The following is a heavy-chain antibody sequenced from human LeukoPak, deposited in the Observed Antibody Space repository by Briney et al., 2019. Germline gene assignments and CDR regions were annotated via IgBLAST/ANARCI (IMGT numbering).Heavy chain of an antibody. CDR2: MNPNSGNT. D-gene: IGHD2-2*01. J-gene: IGHJ5*02. V-gene: IGHV1-8*03. CDR3: ASTIIGYCSSTSCLNWFDP. Sequence: GASVKVSCKASGYTFTSYDINWVRQATGQGLEWMGWMNPNSGNTGYAQKFQGRVTITADESTSTAYMELSSLRSEDTAVYYCASTIIGYCSSTSCLNWFDPWGQGTLVTVSS. CDR1: GYTFTSYD.